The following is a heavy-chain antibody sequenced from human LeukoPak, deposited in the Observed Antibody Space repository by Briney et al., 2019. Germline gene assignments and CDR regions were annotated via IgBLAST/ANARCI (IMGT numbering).Heavy chain of an antibody. CDR1: GYTFTGYY. CDR2: INPNSGGT. D-gene: IGHD5-18*01. J-gene: IGHJ4*02. V-gene: IGHV1-2*02. CDR3: ARAPRPVDTAMVFDY. Sequence: ASVKASCKASGYTFTGYYMHWVRQAPGQGLEWMGWINPNSGGTNYAQKFQGRVTMTRDTSISTAYMELSWLRSDDTAVYYCARAPRPVDTAMVFDYWGQGTLVTVSS.